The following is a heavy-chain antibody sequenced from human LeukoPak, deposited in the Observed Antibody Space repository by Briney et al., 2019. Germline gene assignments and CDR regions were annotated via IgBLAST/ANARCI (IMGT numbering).Heavy chain of an antibody. D-gene: IGHD1-1*01. V-gene: IGHV3-30*03. CDR2: ISYDGSNK. J-gene: IGHJ4*02. Sequence: GGPLRLSCAGSGFTFSDFWMTWVRQTPGKGLEWVAVISYDGSNKYYADSVKGRFTISSDNSKNTQYLQMNSLSAEDTAVYYSAISLTGPPDYWGQGTLVTVSS. CDR3: AISLTGPPDY. CDR1: GFTFSDFW.